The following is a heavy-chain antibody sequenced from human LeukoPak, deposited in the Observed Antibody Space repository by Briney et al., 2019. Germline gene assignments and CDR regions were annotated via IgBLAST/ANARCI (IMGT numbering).Heavy chain of an antibody. V-gene: IGHV4-59*01. CDR1: GGSISSYY. J-gene: IGHJ4*02. Sequence: KASETLSLTCTVSGGSISSYYWSWIRQPPGKGLEWIGYIYYSGSTNYNPSLKSRVTISVDTSKNQFSLKLSSVTAADTAVYYCARGLYDSSGSFDYWGQGTLVTVSS. CDR3: ARGLYDSSGSFDY. D-gene: IGHD3-22*01. CDR2: IYYSGST.